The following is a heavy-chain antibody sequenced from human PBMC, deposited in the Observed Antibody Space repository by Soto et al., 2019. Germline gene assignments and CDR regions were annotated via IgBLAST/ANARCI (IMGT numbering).Heavy chain of an antibody. D-gene: IGHD2-15*01. CDR3: ARQSCSGGGCYSGPQDWYFSL. J-gene: IGHJ2*01. V-gene: IGHV4-59*01. CDR2: LSYSGNF. CDR1: GGSINSYY. Sequence: QVQLQESGPGLVKPSETLSLTCTVSGGSINSYYWSWIRQPPGKGLEWIGSLSYSGNFYYNPSLKSQISISVDTSKNQFSLTLTSVAAADTAVYYCARQSCSGGGCYSGPQDWYFSLWGRGTLVTVSS.